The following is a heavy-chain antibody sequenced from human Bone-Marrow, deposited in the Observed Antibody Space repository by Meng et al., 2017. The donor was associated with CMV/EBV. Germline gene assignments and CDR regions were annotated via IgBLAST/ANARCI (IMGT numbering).Heavy chain of an antibody. CDR1: GGSISSSSYY. Sequence: GSLRLSCTVSGGSISSSSYYWGWIRQPPGKGLEWIGSIYYSGSTNYNPSLKSRVTISVDTSKNQFSLKLSSVTAADTAVYYCARGGNGDSSDYWGQGTLVTVSS. V-gene: IGHV4-39*07. CDR3: ARGGNGDSSDY. CDR2: IYYSGST. D-gene: IGHD1-1*01. J-gene: IGHJ4*02.